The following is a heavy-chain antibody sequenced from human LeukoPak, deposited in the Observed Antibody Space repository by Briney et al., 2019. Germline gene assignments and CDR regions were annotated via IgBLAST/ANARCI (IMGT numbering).Heavy chain of an antibody. V-gene: IGHV3-7*03. J-gene: IGHJ3*02. Sequence: PGGSLRLSCAASGFSFSSYWMSWVRQAPGKGLEWVANVKPDESEKYYVDSVKGRFTISRDNAKNSLYLQMSSLRAEDTAVYYCARERDMGYSSSWYHAFDIWGQGTMVTVSS. CDR1: GFSFSSYW. D-gene: IGHD6-13*01. CDR3: ARERDMGYSSSWYHAFDI. CDR2: VKPDESEK.